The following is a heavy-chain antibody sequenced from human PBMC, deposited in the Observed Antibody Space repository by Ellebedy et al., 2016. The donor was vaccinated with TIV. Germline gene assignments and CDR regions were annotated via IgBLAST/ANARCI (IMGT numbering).Heavy chain of an antibody. CDR3: AKSHDSSGYHYVGAFDI. Sequence: GGSLRLSCAASGFTFSSYAMGWVRQAPGKGLEWVSVISGSGGNTYYADSVKGRFTISRDNSKNTLYFQMNSLRAEDTAGYYCAKSHDSSGYHYVGAFDIWGQGTMVTVSS. CDR1: GFTFSSYA. D-gene: IGHD3-22*01. J-gene: IGHJ3*02. V-gene: IGHV3-23*01. CDR2: ISGSGGNT.